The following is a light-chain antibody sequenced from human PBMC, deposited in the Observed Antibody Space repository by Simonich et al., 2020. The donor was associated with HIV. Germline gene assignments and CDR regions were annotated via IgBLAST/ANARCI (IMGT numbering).Light chain of an antibody. V-gene: IGLV2-8*01. Sequence: QSVLTQPPSVSGAPGQRVTISCTGTSSDVGGYNYVSWYQQHPGKAPKLMIYEVRTRPSGVPERFSGSKSGNTASRTVSGLQAEDEADYYCSSYAGSNNQVFGGGTKLTVL. CDR1: SSDVGGYNY. CDR2: EVR. J-gene: IGLJ3*02. CDR3: SSYAGSNNQV.